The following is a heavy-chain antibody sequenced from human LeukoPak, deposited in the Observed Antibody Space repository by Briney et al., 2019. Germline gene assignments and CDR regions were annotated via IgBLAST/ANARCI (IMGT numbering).Heavy chain of an antibody. Sequence: SSETLSLTCTVSGGSISSGDYCWSWIRQSPGKGLEWIGYSYYSGSTYYNPSLKSRVTISVDTSKNQFSLKLSSVTAADTAVYYCARGRWPPLPTYWGQGTLVTVST. CDR1: GGSISSGDYC. D-gene: IGHD5-24*01. CDR2: SYYSGST. CDR3: ARGRWPPLPTY. V-gene: IGHV4-30-4*01. J-gene: IGHJ4*02.